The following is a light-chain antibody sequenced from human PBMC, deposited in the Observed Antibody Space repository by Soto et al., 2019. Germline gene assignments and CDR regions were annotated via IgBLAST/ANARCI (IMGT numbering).Light chain of an antibody. J-gene: IGKJ4*01. CDR3: QQYNNCPLT. Sequence: EIVMTQSPATLSVSPGERATLSCRASQSLSSNLAWYQQKPGQAHRLLIYGASTRATGIPASFSGSESGTEFTLTISSLQSEDLAVYYCQQYNNCPLTFGGGTKVEIK. CDR2: GAS. CDR1: QSLSSN. V-gene: IGKV3-15*01.